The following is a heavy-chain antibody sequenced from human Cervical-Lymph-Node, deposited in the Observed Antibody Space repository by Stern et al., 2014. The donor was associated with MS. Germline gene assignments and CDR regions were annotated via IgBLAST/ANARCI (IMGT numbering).Heavy chain of an antibody. CDR1: GGTFSTHA. J-gene: IGHJ4*02. CDR2: VIPLFGTS. V-gene: IGHV1-69*01. CDR3: ATDGEMTTIGLQY. Sequence: QVQLVQSGAEVRKPGSSVRVSCKASGGTFSTHAFSWVRQAPGQGLEWLGGVIPLFGTSPYAQNFQGRLTIFADESTSTAYMELTSLTSEDTAVYYCATDGEMTTIGLQYWGQGALVTVSS. D-gene: IGHD5-24*01.